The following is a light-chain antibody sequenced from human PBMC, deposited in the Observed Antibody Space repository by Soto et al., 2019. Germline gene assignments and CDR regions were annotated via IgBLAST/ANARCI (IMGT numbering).Light chain of an antibody. CDR2: GAS. CDR1: QSVDSN. J-gene: IGKJ4*01. CDR3: QQYNDWPLT. V-gene: IGKV3D-15*01. Sequence: EIVMTQSPATLSVSPGDGATLSCRASQSVDSNLAWYQQKPGQTPRLLIYGASTRPTGIPARFSGSGSGTEITLTIISLQSEDSAVYYCQQYNDWPLTFGGGTKVDIK.